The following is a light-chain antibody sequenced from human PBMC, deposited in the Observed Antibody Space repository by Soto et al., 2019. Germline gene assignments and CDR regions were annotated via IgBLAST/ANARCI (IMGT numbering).Light chain of an antibody. CDR1: QSVSSY. V-gene: IGKV3-11*01. J-gene: IGKJ4*01. Sequence: EMVLTQSPATLSLSPGERAILSCRASQSVSSYLAWYQQKPGQAPRLLIYDASNRATGIPARFSGSGSGTDFTLTISSLEPEDFATYYFLQRLNWPLTFGGGTKVEIK. CDR3: LQRLNWPLT. CDR2: DAS.